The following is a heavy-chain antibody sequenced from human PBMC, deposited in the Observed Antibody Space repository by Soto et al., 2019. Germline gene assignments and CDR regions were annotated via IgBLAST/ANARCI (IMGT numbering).Heavy chain of an antibody. J-gene: IGHJ5*02. V-gene: IGHV4-59*01. D-gene: IGHD6-6*01. CDR1: GGSISSYY. Sequence: PSETLSLTCTVSGGSISSYYWSWIRQPPGKGLEWIGYIYYGGSTNYNPSLKSRVTISVDTSKNQFSLKLSSVTAADTAVYYCARDAYSSSSRFHLDPWGQGTLVTVSS. CDR3: ARDAYSSSSRFHLDP. CDR2: IYYGGST.